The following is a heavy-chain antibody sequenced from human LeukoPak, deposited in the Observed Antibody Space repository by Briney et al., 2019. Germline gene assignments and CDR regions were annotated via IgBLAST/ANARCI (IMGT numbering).Heavy chain of an antibody. CDR3: AKGSTSGWCRLYNWLDP. V-gene: IGHV3-9*03. Sequence: GGSLRLSCAASGFTCDYYAMHWLRQAPGKGLEWGSGISWNSGSIGYADSVKGRFTISRDNAKNSLYLQMKRLRADDMALYYCAKGSTSGWCRLYNWLDPWGQGTLVTVSS. CDR1: GFTCDYYA. CDR2: ISWNSGSI. J-gene: IGHJ5*02. D-gene: IGHD6-19*01.